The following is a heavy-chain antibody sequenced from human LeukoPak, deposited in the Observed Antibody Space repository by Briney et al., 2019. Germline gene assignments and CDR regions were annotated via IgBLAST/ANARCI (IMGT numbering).Heavy chain of an antibody. CDR2: INPNSGGT. CDR1: GYTFTCYY. J-gene: IGHJ4*02. CDR3: ARDLNYYDSSGYYPD. V-gene: IGHV1-2*02. D-gene: IGHD3-22*01. Sequence: ASVKVSCKASGYTFTCYYMHWVRQAPGQGLEWMGCINPNSGGTNNAQKFQGRVTMTRDTSISTAYMELSSPRSDDTAVYYCARDLNYYDSSGYYPDWGQGTLVTVSS.